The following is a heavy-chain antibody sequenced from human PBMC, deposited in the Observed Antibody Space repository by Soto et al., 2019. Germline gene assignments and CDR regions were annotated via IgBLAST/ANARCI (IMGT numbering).Heavy chain of an antibody. CDR1: GGSISSYY. D-gene: IGHD6-13*01. CDR3: ARVKQQLGSYYYYGMDV. Sequence: SETLSLTCTVSGGSISSYYWSWIRQPPGKGLEWIGYIYYSGSTNYNPSLKSRVTISVDTSKNQFSLKLSSVTAADTAVYYCARVKQQLGSYYYYGMDVWGQGTTVTAP. V-gene: IGHV4-59*01. CDR2: IYYSGST. J-gene: IGHJ6*02.